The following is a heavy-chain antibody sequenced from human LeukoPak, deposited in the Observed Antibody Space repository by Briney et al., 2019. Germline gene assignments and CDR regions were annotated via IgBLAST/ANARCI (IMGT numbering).Heavy chain of an antibody. V-gene: IGHV1-18*04. Sequence: ASVKVSCKASGYTFTGYHMHWVRQAPGQGLEWMGWISAYNGNTNYAQKLQGRVTMTTDTSTSTAYMELRSLRSDDTAVYYCARQGYYDSSGYYFYWGQGTLVTVSS. CDR1: GYTFTGYH. CDR2: ISAYNGNT. CDR3: ARQGYYDSSGYYFY. J-gene: IGHJ4*02. D-gene: IGHD3-22*01.